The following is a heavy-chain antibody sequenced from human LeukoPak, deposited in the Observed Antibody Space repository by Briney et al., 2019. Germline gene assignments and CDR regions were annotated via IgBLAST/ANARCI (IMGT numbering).Heavy chain of an antibody. CDR2: INHSGST. J-gene: IGHJ4*02. V-gene: IGHV4-34*01. CDR1: GGSFSGYY. Sequence: SETLSLTCAVYGGSFSGYYWSWIRQPPGKGLEWIGEINHSGSTNYNPSLKSRVTTSADTSKNQYSLKLSSVTAADTAVYYCARRKVGTTSLDYWGQGTLVTAST. CDR3: ARRKVGTTSLDY. D-gene: IGHD1-26*01.